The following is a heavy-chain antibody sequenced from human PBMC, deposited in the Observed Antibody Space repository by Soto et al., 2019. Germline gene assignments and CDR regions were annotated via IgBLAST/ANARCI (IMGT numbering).Heavy chain of an antibody. CDR3: AMTVAPYFATWFDT. CDR2: ISHTGST. D-gene: IGHD2-21*01. Sequence: QLQLQESGSGLVKPSQTLSLTCAVSGGSITSGNSYSWSWIRQPPGKGLEWIGSISHTGSTSYNPSLKSRLTMSVAKSKNQFSLRLSSVTDADMAVYDCAMTVAPYFATWFDTGGQGILVTVSS. CDR1: GGSITSGNSYS. J-gene: IGHJ5*02. V-gene: IGHV4-30-2*01.